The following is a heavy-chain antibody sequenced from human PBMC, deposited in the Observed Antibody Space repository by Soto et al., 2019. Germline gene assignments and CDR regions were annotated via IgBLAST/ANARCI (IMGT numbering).Heavy chain of an antibody. J-gene: IGHJ4*02. Sequence: QVQLQESGPGLVKPSETLSLTCTVSGDSVNSGSYYWSWIRQPPGKGLEYIGYIYHSGSTYYNPSLKSRVTISVDRSKNQFSLKLSSVTAADTAVYYCARGAYSYGYGQYYFDYWGQGTLVTVSS. D-gene: IGHD5-18*01. CDR1: GDSVNSGSYY. V-gene: IGHV4-61*01. CDR3: ARGAYSYGYGQYYFDY. CDR2: IYHSGST.